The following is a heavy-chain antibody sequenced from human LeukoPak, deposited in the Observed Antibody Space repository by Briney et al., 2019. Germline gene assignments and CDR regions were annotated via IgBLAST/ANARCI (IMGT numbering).Heavy chain of an antibody. V-gene: IGHV3-30-3*01. CDR1: GFTFSSYA. CDR3: ARGVVVVAAADY. J-gene: IGHJ4*02. Sequence: GGSLRLSCAASGFTFSSYAMHWVRQAPGKGLEWVAVISYDGSNKYYADSVKGRFTISRDNSKNTLYLQMNSLRAEDTAVYYCARGVVVVAAADYWGQGTLVTVSS. CDR2: ISYDGSNK. D-gene: IGHD2-15*01.